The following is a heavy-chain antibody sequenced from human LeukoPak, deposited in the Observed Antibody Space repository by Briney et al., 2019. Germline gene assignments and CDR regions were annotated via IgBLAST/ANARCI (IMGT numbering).Heavy chain of an antibody. D-gene: IGHD3-10*02. V-gene: IGHV4-31*03. J-gene: IGHJ6*02. CDR2: IYYSGST. Sequence: PSETLSLTCTVSGGSISSDAYYWIWIRQLPGKGVEWIGYIYYSGSTYYNPSLKSRVTISVDTSNNQFSLKLNSVTAADTAVYYCARYVYSYYGLDVWGQGTTVTVSS. CDR1: GGSISSDAYY. CDR3: ARYVYSYYGLDV.